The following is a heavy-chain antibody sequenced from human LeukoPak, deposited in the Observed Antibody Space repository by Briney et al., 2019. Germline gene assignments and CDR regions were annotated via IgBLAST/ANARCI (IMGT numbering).Heavy chain of an antibody. D-gene: IGHD4-23*01. CDR3: ARDKAVTTEVTQHFQH. J-gene: IGHJ1*01. CDR1: GYTFTNYG. Sequence: ASVKVSCKASGYTFTNYGFSWVRQAPGQGLEWMGWISAYNGYTDYAQKFQFRVTMTTDTSTSTAYMELRSLRSDDPAVYYCARDKAVTTEVTQHFQHWGQGTLVTVSS. V-gene: IGHV1-18*01. CDR2: ISAYNGYT.